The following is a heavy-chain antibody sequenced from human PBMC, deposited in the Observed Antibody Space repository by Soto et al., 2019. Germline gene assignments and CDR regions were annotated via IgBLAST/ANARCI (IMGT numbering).Heavy chain of an antibody. Sequence: QVQLQESGPGLVKPSQTLSLTCTVSGGSISSGGYYWSWIRQHPGKGLEWIGYIYYSGSTYYNPSPKSRVTISVDTSKNQFSLKLSSVTAADTAVYYCARDLRDGYNRGYFQHWGQGTLVTVSS. CDR1: GGSISSGGYY. CDR3: ARDLRDGYNRGYFQH. D-gene: IGHD5-12*01. V-gene: IGHV4-31*03. J-gene: IGHJ1*01. CDR2: IYYSGST.